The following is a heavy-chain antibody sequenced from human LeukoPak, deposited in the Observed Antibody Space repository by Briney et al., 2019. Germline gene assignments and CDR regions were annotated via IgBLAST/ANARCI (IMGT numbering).Heavy chain of an antibody. CDR1: GFTFSSYS. J-gene: IGHJ4*02. Sequence: AGGSLRLSCAASGFTFSSYSMNWVRQAPGKGLEWDSSISSSSSYIYYADSVKGRFTISRDNAKNSLYLQMNSLRAEDTAVYYCAREENGDGYSFDYWGQGTLVTVSS. CDR2: ISSSSSYI. V-gene: IGHV3-21*01. CDR3: AREENGDGYSFDY. D-gene: IGHD5-24*01.